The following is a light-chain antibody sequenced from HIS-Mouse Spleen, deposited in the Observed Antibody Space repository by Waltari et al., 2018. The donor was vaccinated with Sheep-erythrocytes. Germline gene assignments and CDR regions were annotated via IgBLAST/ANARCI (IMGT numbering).Light chain of an antibody. V-gene: IGKV3-15*01. Sequence: EIVMTQSPATPSVSPGERSTLPCRASQSVSSNLAWYQQNPGQAPRLLIYGASTRATGIPARFSGSGSGTEFTLTISSMQSEDFAVYYCQQYNNWPPLTFGGGTKVEIK. J-gene: IGKJ4*01. CDR2: GAS. CDR1: QSVSSN. CDR3: QQYNNWPPLT.